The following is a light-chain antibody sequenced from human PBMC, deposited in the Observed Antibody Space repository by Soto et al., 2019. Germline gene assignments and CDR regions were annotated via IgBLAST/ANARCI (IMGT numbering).Light chain of an antibody. J-gene: IGKJ5*01. V-gene: IGKV1-5*01. Sequence: DIQMTQSPSPLSASVGDRVTITCRASQSISSWLAWYQQKPGKAPKLMIYDASSLESGVPSRFSGSGSGTEFTLTISSLQPEDVATYYCQQANSFPLTLGQGTRLEI. CDR1: QSISSW. CDR3: QQANSFPLT. CDR2: DAS.